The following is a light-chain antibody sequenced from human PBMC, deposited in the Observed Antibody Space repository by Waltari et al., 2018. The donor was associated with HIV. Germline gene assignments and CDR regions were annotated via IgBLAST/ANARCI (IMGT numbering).Light chain of an antibody. CDR1: TSNIETAA. CDR2: SNY. Sequence: QSVLTQPPSVSGTPGQTVTIPCSGTTSNIETAALYWYHQLPGTAPKLLIYSNYKRPSGVSDRFSSSKSGASASLVISGRRSEDEAHYYCVSYDSRLDERLFGGGTKLTVL. V-gene: IGLV1-47*02. J-gene: IGLJ3*02. CDR3: VSYDSRLDERL.